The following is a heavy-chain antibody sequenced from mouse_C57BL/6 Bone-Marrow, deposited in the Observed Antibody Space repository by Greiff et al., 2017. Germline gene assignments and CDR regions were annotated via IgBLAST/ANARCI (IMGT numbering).Heavy chain of an antibody. CDR2: ISDGGSYT. CDR1: GFTFSSYA. V-gene: IGHV5-4*01. Sequence: EVQRVESGGGLVKPGGSLKLSCAASGFTFSSYAMSWVRQTPEKRLEWVATISDGGSYTYYPDNVKGRFTISRDKSKNNLYRQIGHLKSEDTAMYYCARGDDYDDGPYYAMDYWGQGTSVTVSS. J-gene: IGHJ4*01. CDR3: ARGDDYDDGPYYAMDY. D-gene: IGHD2-4*01.